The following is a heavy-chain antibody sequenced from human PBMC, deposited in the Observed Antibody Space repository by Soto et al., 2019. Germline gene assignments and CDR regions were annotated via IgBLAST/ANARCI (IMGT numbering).Heavy chain of an antibody. CDR3: ARDSSSSSYYYYMDV. V-gene: IGHV4-31*03. Sequence: QVQLQESGPGLVKPSQTLSLTCTVSGGSISSGGSYWSWIRQHPGQGLEWIGYIYYSGSTYYNPSLKSRVTISVDTSKNQFSLKLSSVTAADTAVYYCARDSSSSSYYYYMDVWGKGTTVTVSS. J-gene: IGHJ6*03. D-gene: IGHD6-6*01. CDR1: GGSISSGGSY. CDR2: IYYSGST.